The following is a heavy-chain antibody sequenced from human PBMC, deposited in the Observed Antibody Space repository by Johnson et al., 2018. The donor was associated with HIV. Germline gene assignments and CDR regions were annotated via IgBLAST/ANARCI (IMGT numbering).Heavy chain of an antibody. CDR2: IRYDGSNK. Sequence: QVQLVESGGGVVQPGGSLRLSCVASGFTFRSYDMHWVRQAPGKGLEWVAFIRYDGSNKYYADSVKGRFTISRDNSKNTLYLQMNSLRAEDTAVYYCARGFLTGTPSDAFDIWGQGTMVTVSS. V-gene: IGHV3-30*02. CDR1: GFTFRSYD. J-gene: IGHJ3*02. CDR3: ARGFLTGTPSDAFDI. D-gene: IGHD1-1*01.